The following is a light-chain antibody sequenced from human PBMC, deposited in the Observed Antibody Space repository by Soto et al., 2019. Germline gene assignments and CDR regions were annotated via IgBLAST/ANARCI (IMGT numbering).Light chain of an antibody. Sequence: VLTQSPGTLSLSPGERATLSCLASQSVSSNYLAWYQQRPGQAPRLIIYGASDRATGIPDRFSGSGSGTDFTLTINRLEPEDFAVYYCQQYGSSSSWTFGQGTKVDIK. CDR3: QQYGSSSSWT. V-gene: IGKV3-20*01. J-gene: IGKJ1*01. CDR1: QSVSSNY. CDR2: GAS.